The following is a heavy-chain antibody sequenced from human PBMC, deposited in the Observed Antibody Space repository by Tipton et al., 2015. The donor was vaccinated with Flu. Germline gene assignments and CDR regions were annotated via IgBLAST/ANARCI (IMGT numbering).Heavy chain of an antibody. V-gene: IGHV3-73*01. CDR2: IRSYLNDYAT. CDR3: TSFTFSRVDP. Sequence: SLRLSCAASGFTLSGSAVHWIRQASGKGPEWLGLIRSYLNDYATVYAGSVEGRFTISSDDPKNTAYLQMNSLKIEDTAMYYCTSFTFSRVDPWGQGTLVTVSS. D-gene: IGHD2/OR15-2a*01. J-gene: IGHJ5*02. CDR1: GFTLSGSA.